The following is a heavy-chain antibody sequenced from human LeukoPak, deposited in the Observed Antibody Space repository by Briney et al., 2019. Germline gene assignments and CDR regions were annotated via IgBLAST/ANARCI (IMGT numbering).Heavy chain of an antibody. CDR1: GSTFSSYS. CDR2: ISSSSSSYI. Sequence: GGSLRLSCVASGSTFSSYSMNWVRQAPGKGLEWVSSISSSSSSYIYYADSVKGRFTISRDNAKNSVHLQMNSLRAEDTAVYYCARDLRCGWFWDYWGQGTLVTVSS. D-gene: IGHD6-19*01. J-gene: IGHJ4*02. V-gene: IGHV3-21*01. CDR3: ARDLRCGWFWDY.